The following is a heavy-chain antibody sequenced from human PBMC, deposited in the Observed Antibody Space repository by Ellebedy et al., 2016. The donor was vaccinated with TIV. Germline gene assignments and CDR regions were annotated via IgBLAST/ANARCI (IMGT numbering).Heavy chain of an antibody. CDR2: IYHSGST. Sequence: MPSETLSLTCTVSGYSIINGYYWGWIRQPPGKGLEWTASIYHSGSTYYNPSLKSRVTISVDTSKNQFSLKLNSVTAADTAVYYCARYCAGGNCYSSDYFDNWGQGTLVTVSS. CDR1: GYSIINGYY. D-gene: IGHD2-15*01. CDR3: ARYCAGGNCYSSDYFDN. V-gene: IGHV4-38-2*02. J-gene: IGHJ4*02.